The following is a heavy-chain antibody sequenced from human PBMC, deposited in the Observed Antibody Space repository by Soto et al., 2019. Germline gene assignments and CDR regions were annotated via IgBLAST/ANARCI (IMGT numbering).Heavy chain of an antibody. Sequence: SETLSLTCTVSGGSISSGGYYWSWIRQHPGKGLEWIGYIYYSGSTYYNPSLKSRVTISVDTSKNQFSLKLSSVTAADTAVYYCARDGGYSGYEYYYGMDVWGQGTTVTVSS. D-gene: IGHD5-12*01. CDR3: ARDGGYSGYEYYYGMDV. CDR2: IYYSGST. J-gene: IGHJ6*02. V-gene: IGHV4-31*03. CDR1: GGSISSGGYY.